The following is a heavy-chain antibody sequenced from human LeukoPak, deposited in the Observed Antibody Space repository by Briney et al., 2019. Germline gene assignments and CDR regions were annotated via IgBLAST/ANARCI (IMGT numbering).Heavy chain of an antibody. V-gene: IGHV1-2*02. J-gene: IGHJ4*02. CDR1: GYTFTSYY. CDR3: ARVESWESNISNYLDY. Sequence: ASVKVSCKASGYTFTSYYMHWVRQAPGQGLEWMGWINPNSGGTNYAQKSQGRVTMTRDTSISTAYMELSRLRSEDTAVYYCARVESWESNISNYLDYWGQGTLVTVSS. D-gene: IGHD3-10*01. CDR2: INPNSGGT.